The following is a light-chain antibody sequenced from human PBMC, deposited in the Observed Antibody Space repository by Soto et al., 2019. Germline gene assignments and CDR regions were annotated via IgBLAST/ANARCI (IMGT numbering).Light chain of an antibody. CDR2: GAS. CDR3: QQYGTSIFT. V-gene: IGKV3-20*01. CDR1: RSVGTH. J-gene: IGKJ4*01. Sequence: VLTQSPGTLSLSLGERATLSCRAARSVGTHLAWYPHTGGLAPRLXIYGASNRDTGILDRFSGSGSGTEFTLTISRLQPEDFAVYYCQQYGTSIFTFGGGTQV.